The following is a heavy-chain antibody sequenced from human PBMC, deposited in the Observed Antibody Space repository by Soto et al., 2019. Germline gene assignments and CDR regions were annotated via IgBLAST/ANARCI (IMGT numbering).Heavy chain of an antibody. CDR3: ASPVEPVYYYGMDV. CDR2: ISYDGSTK. J-gene: IGHJ6*02. V-gene: IGHV3-30-3*01. CDR1: EFSFSTYA. Sequence: PGGSLRLSCAASEFSFSTYAMEWVRQAPGKGLDWVALISYDGSTKYYEDSVMGRFTISRDNSKNTLYRQMNSLRPDDTAGYYCASPVEPVYYYGMDVWGQGTPVTVSS.